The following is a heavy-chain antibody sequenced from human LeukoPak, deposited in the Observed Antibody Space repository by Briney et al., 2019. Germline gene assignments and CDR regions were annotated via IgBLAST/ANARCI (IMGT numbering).Heavy chain of an antibody. V-gene: IGHV3-9*03. J-gene: IGHJ4*02. D-gene: IGHD4-23*01. Sequence: GGSLRLSCAASGFTFDDYAMHWVRQAPGKGLGWVSGISWNSGSIGYADSVKGRFTISRDNAKNSLYLQMNSLRAEDMALYYCAKDLYGGNSGVFDYWGQGTLVTVSS. CDR2: ISWNSGSI. CDR1: GFTFDDYA. CDR3: AKDLYGGNSGVFDY.